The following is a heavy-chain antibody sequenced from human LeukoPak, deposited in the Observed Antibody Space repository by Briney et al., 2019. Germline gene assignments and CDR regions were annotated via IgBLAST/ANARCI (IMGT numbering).Heavy chain of an antibody. CDR2: TYYRSKWYN. J-gene: IGHJ3*02. Sequence: SQTLSLTCAISGDSVSSNSAAWNWIRQSPSRGLEWLGRTYYRSKWYNDYAVSVKSRITINPDTSKNQFSLQLNFVTPEDTAVYYCARDTRLDWGVPYAFDIWGQGTMVTVSS. D-gene: IGHD3/OR15-3a*01. CDR1: GDSVSSNSAA. CDR3: ARDTRLDWGVPYAFDI. V-gene: IGHV6-1*01.